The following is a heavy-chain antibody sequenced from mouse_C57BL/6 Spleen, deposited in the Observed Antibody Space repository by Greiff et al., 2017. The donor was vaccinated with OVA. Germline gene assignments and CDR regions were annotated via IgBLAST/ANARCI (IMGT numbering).Heavy chain of an antibody. J-gene: IGHJ4*01. Sequence: VKLKQSGPGLVQPSQSLSITCTVSGFSLTSYGVHWVRQSPGKGLEWLGVLWSGGSTDYNAAFISRLSISKDNSKSQVFFKMNSLQADDTAIYYCARKGLLREVYAMDYWGQGTSVTVSS. CDR2: LWSGGST. V-gene: IGHV2-2*01. CDR1: GFSLTSYG. D-gene: IGHD1-1*01. CDR3: ARKGLLREVYAMDY.